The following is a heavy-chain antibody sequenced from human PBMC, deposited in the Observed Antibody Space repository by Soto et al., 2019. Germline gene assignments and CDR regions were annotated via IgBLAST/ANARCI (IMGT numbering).Heavy chain of an antibody. CDR2: IHHSGGT. CDR3: TKNSAYALDY. CDR1: GGSVSNNNW. J-gene: IGHJ4*02. V-gene: IGHV4-4*02. Sequence: QVQLQDSGPGLVKPSGTLSLSCAVSGGSVSNNNWWSWVRQSPGNGLEWIGEIHHSGGTSYNPSLERRATLAVDKSKNELSLRLNYVTAAETAVYYCTKNSAYALDYWGLGVLITIS. D-gene: IGHD5-12*01.